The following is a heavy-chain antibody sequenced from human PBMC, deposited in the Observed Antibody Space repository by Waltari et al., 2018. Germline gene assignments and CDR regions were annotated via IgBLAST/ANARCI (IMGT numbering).Heavy chain of an antibody. CDR3: ARRIRNCSGGSCYSEFDY. Sequence: QVQLQESGPGLVKPSETLSLTCTVSGGSISSHYWSWIRQPPGKGLEWIGYIYYSGSTNYNPSLKSRVTISVDTSKNQFSLKLSSVTAADTAVYYCARRIRNCSGGSCYSEFDYCGQGTLVTVSS. CDR1: GGSISSHY. CDR2: IYYSGST. V-gene: IGHV4-59*11. D-gene: IGHD2-15*01. J-gene: IGHJ4*02.